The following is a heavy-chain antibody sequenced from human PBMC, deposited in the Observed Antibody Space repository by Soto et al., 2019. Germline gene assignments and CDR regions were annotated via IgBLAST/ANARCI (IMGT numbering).Heavy chain of an antibody. D-gene: IGHD3-3*01. CDR3: ARGYDFWSGYYYPYGMDV. CDR1: GFTFSSYA. J-gene: IGHJ6*02. Sequence: QVQLVESGGGVVQPGRSLRLSCAASGFTFSSYAMHWVRQAPGKGLEWVAVISYDGSNKNHADTVKGRFTISRDNSKNTLSLQMNSLRAEDTAVYYCARGYDFWSGYYYPYGMDVWGQGPTVTVSS. V-gene: IGHV3-30-3*01. CDR2: ISYDGSNK.